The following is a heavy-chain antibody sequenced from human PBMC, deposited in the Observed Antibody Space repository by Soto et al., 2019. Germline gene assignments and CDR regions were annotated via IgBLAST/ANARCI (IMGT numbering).Heavy chain of an antibody. D-gene: IGHD2-21*02. CDR1: GGSISSGDYY. V-gene: IGHV4-30-4*01. CDR3: ARGSCGNSDFHY. Sequence: SETLSLTCTVSGGSISSGDYYWSWIRQPPGKGLEWIGYIYYSGSTHYNPSLKSRVTISIDTSKSQFSLKLSSVTAADTAVYYCARGSCGNSDFHYWGQGALVTVSS. CDR2: IYYSGST. J-gene: IGHJ4*02.